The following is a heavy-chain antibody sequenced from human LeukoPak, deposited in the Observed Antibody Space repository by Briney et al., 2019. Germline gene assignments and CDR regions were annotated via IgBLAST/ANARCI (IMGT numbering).Heavy chain of an antibody. J-gene: IGHJ4*02. V-gene: IGHV3-20*04. CDR2: INWNGGST. Sequence: PGGSLRLSCTGSGFTFDDYGMSWVRQAPGKGLEWVSGINWNGGSTGYADSVKGRFTISRDNAKNSLYLQMNSLRAEDTALYYCAREIPYGSGPLPDYWGQGTLVTVSS. D-gene: IGHD3-10*01. CDR1: GFTFDDYG. CDR3: AREIPYGSGPLPDY.